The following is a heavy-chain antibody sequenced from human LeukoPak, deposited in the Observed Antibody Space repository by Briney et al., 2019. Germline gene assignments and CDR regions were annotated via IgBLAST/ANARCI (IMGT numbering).Heavy chain of an antibody. CDR1: GGTFSSYA. D-gene: IGHD3-10*01. CDR2: IIPIFGTA. Sequence: GASVKASCKASGGTFSSYAISWVRQAPGQGLEWMGGIIPIFGTANYAQKFQGRVTITADESTSTAYMELSSLRSEDTAVYYCARDKSPFTMVRGVLAYWGQGTLVTVSS. CDR3: ARDKSPFTMVRGVLAY. J-gene: IGHJ4*02. V-gene: IGHV1-69*13.